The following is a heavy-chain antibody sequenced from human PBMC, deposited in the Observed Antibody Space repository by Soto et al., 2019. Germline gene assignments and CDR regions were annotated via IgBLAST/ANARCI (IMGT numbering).Heavy chain of an antibody. J-gene: IGHJ4*02. CDR3: STDHTVLVQVFVVFDY. D-gene: IGHD3-3*01. CDR1: GFTFTYAW. Sequence: DVHLVESWGGLIKPGGSLRLSCEASGFTFTYAWMSWARQAPGKWLEWVGRIKSKTDGGKTDYAAPVKGRFIISRDDSKNTMYLQMNSLKTEDTAVYYCSTDHTVLVQVFVVFDYSGQGTLVTVSS. V-gene: IGHV3-15*01. CDR2: IKSKTDGGKT.